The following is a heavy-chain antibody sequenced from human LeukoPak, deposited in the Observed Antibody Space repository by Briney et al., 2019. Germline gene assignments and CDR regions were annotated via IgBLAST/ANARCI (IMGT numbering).Heavy chain of an antibody. CDR1: GSTFSSYA. CDR3: AKVPFGFCSGGSCSFSY. D-gene: IGHD2-15*01. V-gene: IGHV3-23*01. CDR2: ISGSGGST. Sequence: PGGSLRLSCAASGSTFSSYAMSWVRQAPGKGLEWVSAISGSGGSTYYADSVKGRFTISRDNSKNTLYLQMNSLRAEDTAVYYCAKVPFGFCSGGSCSFSYWGQGTLVTVSS. J-gene: IGHJ4*02.